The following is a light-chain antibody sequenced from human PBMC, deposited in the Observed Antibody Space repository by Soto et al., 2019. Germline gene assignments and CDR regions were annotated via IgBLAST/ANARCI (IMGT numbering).Light chain of an antibody. CDR3: QQYGISPGFT. J-gene: IGKJ3*01. Sequence: EVVLTQSPGTLSLSPGERATLSCRASQRINNNFLAWYQQKPGQAPRLLIYGASSRATGIPDRFTGSGSGSAFTLTISRLEPEDFAVYYCQQYGISPGFTFGPGTKVYIK. CDR1: QRINNNF. CDR2: GAS. V-gene: IGKV3-20*01.